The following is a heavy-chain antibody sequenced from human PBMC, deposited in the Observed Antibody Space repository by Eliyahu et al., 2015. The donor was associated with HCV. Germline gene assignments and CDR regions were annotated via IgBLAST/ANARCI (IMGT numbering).Heavy chain of an antibody. V-gene: IGHV4-34*01. CDR3: ARGRGIYWNPIGYYFDY. D-gene: IGHD1-1*01. CDR1: GGSFSGYY. J-gene: IGHJ4*02. Sequence: QVQLQQWGAGLLKPSETLSLTCAVYGGSFSGYYWSWIRQPPKKGLEWIGEINHSGSTNYNPSLKSRVTISVDTSKNQFSLKLNSVTAADTAVYYCARGRGIYWNPIGYYFDYWGQGTLVTVSS. CDR2: INHSGST.